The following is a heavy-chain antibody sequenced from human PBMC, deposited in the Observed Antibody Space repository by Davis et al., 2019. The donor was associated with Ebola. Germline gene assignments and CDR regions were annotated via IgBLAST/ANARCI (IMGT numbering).Heavy chain of an antibody. CDR3: ARGVPPRTVETSDY. J-gene: IGHJ4*02. V-gene: IGHV1-69*13. Sequence: SVKVSCKASGGTFSSYAISWVRQAPGQGLEWMGGIIPIFGTANYAQKFQGRVTITADESTSTAYMELSSLRSEDTAVYYCARGVPPRTVETSDYWGQGTLVTVSS. CDR2: IIPIFGTA. D-gene: IGHD4-23*01. CDR1: GGTFSSYA.